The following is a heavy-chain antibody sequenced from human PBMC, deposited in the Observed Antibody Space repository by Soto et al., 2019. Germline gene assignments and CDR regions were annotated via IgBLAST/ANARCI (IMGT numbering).Heavy chain of an antibody. CDR2: IYYSGST. D-gene: IGHD2-21*01. V-gene: IGHV4-61*01. CDR1: GGSVSSGSYY. J-gene: IGHJ4*02. CDR3: VRDMQLWRLDS. Sequence: SETLSLTCTVSGGSVSSGSYYWTWIRQPPGRGLEWIGHIYYSGSTNYNPSLKSRVTISLDTSKNQFSLKLSSVTAADTAVYYCVRDMQLWRLDSWGQGTLVTVSS.